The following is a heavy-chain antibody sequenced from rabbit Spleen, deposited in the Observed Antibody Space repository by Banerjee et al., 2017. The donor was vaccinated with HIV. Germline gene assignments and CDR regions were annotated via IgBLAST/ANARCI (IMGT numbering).Heavy chain of an antibody. V-gene: IGHV1S45*01. CDR2: INTYTAKS. CDR3: ARDLAAWNSGSYAFNL. CDR1: GFSFSDRDV. Sequence: QEQLEESGGGLVKPEGSLTLTCKASGFSFSDRDVMCWVRQAPGKGLEWIACINTYTAKSVYATWAKGRFTISKTSSTTVTLQMTSLTAADTATYFCARDLAAWNSGSYAFNLWGQGTLVTVS. D-gene: IGHD1-1*01. J-gene: IGHJ4*01.